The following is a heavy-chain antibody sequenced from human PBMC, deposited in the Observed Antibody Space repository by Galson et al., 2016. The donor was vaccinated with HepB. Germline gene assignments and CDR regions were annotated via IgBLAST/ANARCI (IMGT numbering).Heavy chain of an antibody. V-gene: IGHV4-59*01. CDR2: IYHSGST. CDR3: ARDRGIVGAGTAGWFDP. D-gene: IGHD6-13*01. Sequence: YIYHSGSTKYNPSLKSRVTISVDTSKNQFSLKLTSVIAADTAFYYCARDRGIVGAGTAGWFDPWGQGTLVTVSS. J-gene: IGHJ5*02.